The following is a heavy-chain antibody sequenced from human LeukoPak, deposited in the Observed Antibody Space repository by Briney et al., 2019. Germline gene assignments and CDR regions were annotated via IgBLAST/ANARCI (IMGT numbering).Heavy chain of an antibody. Sequence: ASVKVSCKASGFTFTSSAMQWVRQARGQRLEWIGWFVVGSGNTNYAQKFQERVTITRDMSTSTAYMELSSLRSEDTAVYYCAAGTPNIVAHDAFDIWGQGTMVTVSS. V-gene: IGHV1-58*02. CDR1: GFTFTSSA. J-gene: IGHJ3*02. CDR2: FVVGSGNT. D-gene: IGHD5-12*01. CDR3: AAGTPNIVAHDAFDI.